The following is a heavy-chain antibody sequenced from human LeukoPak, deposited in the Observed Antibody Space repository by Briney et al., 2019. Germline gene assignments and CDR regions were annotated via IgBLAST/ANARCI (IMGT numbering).Heavy chain of an antibody. D-gene: IGHD3-10*01. V-gene: IGHV4-59*01. J-gene: IGHJ6*03. CDR3: ARQLYISGSYYAPMDV. Sequence: SETLSLTCSVSDDSISIYYWSWIRQPPGKGLEWIGYIDHTGSTNYNPSLNSRVTISRDTSKNHFSLELSSVTAADTAVYFCARQLYISGSYYAPMDVWGKGTTVTIFS. CDR1: DDSISIYY. CDR2: IDHTGST.